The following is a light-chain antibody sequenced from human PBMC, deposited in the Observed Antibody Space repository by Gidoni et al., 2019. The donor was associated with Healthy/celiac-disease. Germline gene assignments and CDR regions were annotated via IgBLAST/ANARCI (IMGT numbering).Light chain of an antibody. CDR3: QQYYSYPPFT. CDR2: AAS. CDR1: QVISSY. J-gene: IGKJ3*01. V-gene: IGKV1-8*01. Sequence: AIRMTQSPSSFSASTGDRVTITCLASQVISSYLAWYQQKPGKAPKLLIYAASTLQSWVPSRFSVSGSGTDFTLTISCLQSEDFATYYCQQYYSYPPFTFXPXTKVDIK.